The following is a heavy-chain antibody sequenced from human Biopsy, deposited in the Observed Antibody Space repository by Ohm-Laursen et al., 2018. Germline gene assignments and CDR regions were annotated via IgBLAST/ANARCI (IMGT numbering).Heavy chain of an antibody. CDR3: ARRGSGGRSFDH. J-gene: IGHJ4*02. Sequence: SETLSLTCTVSGGSIHSSYWSWIRQAPGKGLEWIGFISNSGNTNYKPSLKSRVIISVDTSKNQFSLNLSSVTAADTAVYYCARRGSGGRSFDHWGQGTLVTVSS. D-gene: IGHD2-15*01. V-gene: IGHV4-59*08. CDR1: GGSIHSSY. CDR2: ISNSGNT.